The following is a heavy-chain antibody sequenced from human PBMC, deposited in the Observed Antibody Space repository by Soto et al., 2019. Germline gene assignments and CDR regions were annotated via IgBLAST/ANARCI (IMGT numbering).Heavy chain of an antibody. D-gene: IGHD3-9*01. Sequence: PGGSLRLSCAASGFTFDDYTMHWVRQAPGKGLEWVSLISWDGGSTYYADSVKGRFTISRDNSKNSLYLQMNSLRTEDTALYYCAKGHIPYYDILTGLDGMDVWGQGTTVTVSS. J-gene: IGHJ6*02. CDR1: GFTFDDYT. CDR2: ISWDGGST. V-gene: IGHV3-43*01. CDR3: AKGHIPYYDILTGLDGMDV.